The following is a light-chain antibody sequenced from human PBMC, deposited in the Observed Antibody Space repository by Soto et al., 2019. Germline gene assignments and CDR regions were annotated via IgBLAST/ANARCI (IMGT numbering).Light chain of an antibody. CDR2: DVN. V-gene: IGLV2-14*03. CDR3: SSYTTGNTPYV. J-gene: IGLJ1*01. Sequence: QSVLTQPASVSGSPGQSIAISCTGTSSDVGGSDFVSWYQHHPGKAPKLIIHDVNNRPSGVSARFSGSKSGNTASLTISGRQAEDEADYFCSSYTTGNTPYVFGAGTKLTVL. CDR1: SSDVGGSDF.